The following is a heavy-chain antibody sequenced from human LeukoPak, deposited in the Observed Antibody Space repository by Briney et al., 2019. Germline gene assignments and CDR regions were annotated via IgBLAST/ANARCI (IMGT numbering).Heavy chain of an antibody. D-gene: IGHD3-22*01. Sequence: ASVKVSCKASRDTFTSYYMHWVRQAPGQGLEWMGIINPSGDSTSSAQTSQGRVTMTRDMSTSTVYMALSSLRTEDTAVYYCARGRHSYESSDYYYEGDAFDIWGQGTMVTVSS. CDR3: ARGRHSYESSDYYYEGDAFDI. J-gene: IGHJ3*02. CDR1: RDTFTSYY. CDR2: INPSGDST. V-gene: IGHV1-46*01.